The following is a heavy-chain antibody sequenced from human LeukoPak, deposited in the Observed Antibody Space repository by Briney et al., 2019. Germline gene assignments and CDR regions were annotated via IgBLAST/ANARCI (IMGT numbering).Heavy chain of an antibody. CDR2: IVPIFGTA. D-gene: IGHD5-18*01. CDR3: ARGHRGYSYGYRYYYYMDV. J-gene: IGHJ6*03. CDR1: GGTFSSYA. Sequence: SVTVSCKASGGTFSSYAISWVRQAPGQGLEWMGRIVPIFGTANYAQKFQGRVTITADKSTSTAYMELSSLRSEDTAVYYCARGHRGYSYGYRYYYYMDVWGKGTTVTVSS. V-gene: IGHV1-69*06.